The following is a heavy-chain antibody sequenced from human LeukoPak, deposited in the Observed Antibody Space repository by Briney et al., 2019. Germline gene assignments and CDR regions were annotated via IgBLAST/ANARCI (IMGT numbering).Heavy chain of an antibody. D-gene: IGHD3-9*01. CDR2: INHSGST. J-gene: IGHJ5*02. CDR1: GGSFSGYY. Sequence: SETLSLTCAVYGGSFSGYYWSWIRQPPGKGLEWIGEINHSGSTNSNPSLKSRVTISVHPSKNQYSLKLSSVTAADTAVYYCARRRGNLRYFDWLLSTRGRNWFDPWGQGTLVTVSS. V-gene: IGHV4-34*01. CDR3: ARRRGNLRYFDWLLSTRGRNWFDP.